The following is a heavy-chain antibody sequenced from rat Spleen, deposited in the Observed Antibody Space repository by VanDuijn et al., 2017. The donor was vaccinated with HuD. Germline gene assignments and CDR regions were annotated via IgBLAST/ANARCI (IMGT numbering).Heavy chain of an antibody. Sequence: EVQLVESDGGLVQPGRSLKLSCAASGFTFSDYYMTWVRQAPTKGLEWVATITYDGSSTYYRDSVKGRFTISRDNVKSTLYLQMDSLRSEDTATYYCVRRTGNWFAYWGQGTLVTVSS. CDR1: GFTFSDYY. D-gene: IGHD5-1*01. CDR3: VRRTGNWFAY. CDR2: ITYDGSST. J-gene: IGHJ3*01. V-gene: IGHV5-29*01.